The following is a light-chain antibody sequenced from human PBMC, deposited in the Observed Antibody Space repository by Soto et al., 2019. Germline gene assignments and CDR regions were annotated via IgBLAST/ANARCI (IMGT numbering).Light chain of an antibody. V-gene: IGLV1-40*01. CDR1: SSNIGAGFD. J-gene: IGLJ2*01. CDR3: QSYDSSLTAPVV. Sequence: QYVLTQPPSVSGAPGQRVTISCTGSSSNIGAGFDVHWYQQLPGTAPKLLIYNNHNRPSGVPDRFSGSKSGTSASLAITGLQAEDEADYFCQSYDSSLTAPVVFGGGTKLTVL. CDR2: NNH.